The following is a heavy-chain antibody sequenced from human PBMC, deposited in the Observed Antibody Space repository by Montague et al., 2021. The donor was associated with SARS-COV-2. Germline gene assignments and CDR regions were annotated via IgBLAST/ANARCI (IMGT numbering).Heavy chain of an antibody. CDR1: GGSISTIVNF. D-gene: IGHD4-11*01. CDR2: ISYTGST. Sequence: SETLSLTCTFSGGSISTIVNFWGWIRQPPGKGLEWIGSISYTGSTYRNPSLKSRVTMSVDTSKNQFSLKLNSVTAADTAVYYCARSRDPGTTVTYLYWGQGTLVTVSS. CDR3: ARSRDPGTTVTYLY. V-gene: IGHV4-39*07. J-gene: IGHJ4*02.